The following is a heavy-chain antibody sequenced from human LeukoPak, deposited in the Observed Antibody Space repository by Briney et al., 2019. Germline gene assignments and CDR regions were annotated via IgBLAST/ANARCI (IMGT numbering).Heavy chain of an antibody. Sequence: GGSLRLSCAASGFTFSTYSMNWVRQAPGRGLEWVSSISSTSYYIYYADSVKGRFTISRDNAKNSLYLQMNSLGAEDTAVYYCARDFYGDYDYWGQGTLVTVSS. CDR1: GFTFSTYS. D-gene: IGHD4-17*01. CDR2: ISSTSYYI. V-gene: IGHV3-21*01. CDR3: ARDFYGDYDY. J-gene: IGHJ4*02.